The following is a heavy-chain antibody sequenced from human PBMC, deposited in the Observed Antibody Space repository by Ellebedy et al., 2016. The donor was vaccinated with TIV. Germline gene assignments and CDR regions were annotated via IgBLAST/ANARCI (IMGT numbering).Heavy chain of an antibody. CDR3: ARLPSSGWYYFDY. J-gene: IGHJ4*02. D-gene: IGHD6-19*01. Sequence: GESLKISCKGSRYTFTNYWIAWVRQVPGKGLECMGIIYPSDSDTRYSPSFEGQVIISADKSISTAYLQWSSLKASDTAMYYCARLPSSGWYYFDYWGQGTLVTVSS. CDR1: RYTFTNYW. V-gene: IGHV5-51*01. CDR2: IYPSDSDT.